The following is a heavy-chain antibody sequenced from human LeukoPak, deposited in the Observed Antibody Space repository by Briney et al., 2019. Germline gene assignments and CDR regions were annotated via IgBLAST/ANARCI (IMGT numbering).Heavy chain of an antibody. D-gene: IGHD3-22*01. V-gene: IGHV3-9*03. J-gene: IGHJ4*02. CDR3: AKSLRPDYDSSGYDY. CDR2: ISWNSGSI. Sequence: GGSLRLSCAASGFTFDDYAMNWVRHAPGKGLEWVSGISWNSGSIDYADSVKGGFTIPRDNTKNSLYLQMNSLRAEDMSLYYCAKSLRPDYDSSGYDYWGQGTLVTVSS. CDR1: GFTFDDYA.